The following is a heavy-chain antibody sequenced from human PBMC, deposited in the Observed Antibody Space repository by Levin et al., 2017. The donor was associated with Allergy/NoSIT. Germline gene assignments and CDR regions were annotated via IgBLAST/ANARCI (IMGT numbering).Heavy chain of an antibody. CDR2: ITEDGRDK. CDR1: GFTFNNFW. D-gene: IGHD1-26*01. V-gene: IGHV3-7*01. J-gene: IGHJ4*02. CDR3: AKDELNGSYDN. Sequence: GGSLRLSCAASGFTFNNFWMTWVRHVPGKGLEWVAGITEDGRDKYYVDSVKGRFTISRDNAKNSVYLQLNSLRPEDTAVYYCAKDELNGSYDNWGQGTLVSVSS.